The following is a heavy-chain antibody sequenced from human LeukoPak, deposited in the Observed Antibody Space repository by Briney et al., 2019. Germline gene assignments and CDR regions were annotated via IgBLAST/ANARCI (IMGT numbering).Heavy chain of an antibody. V-gene: IGHV3-53*01. Sequence: GGSLRLSCAASGFTVSSNCMSWVRQAPGKGLEWVSVIYSGGSTYYADSVKGRFTNSRDNSKDTLYLQMNSLRAEDTAVYYCARDRGTPGYAFDIWGQGTMVTVSS. CDR1: GFTVSSNC. J-gene: IGHJ3*02. CDR2: IYSGGST. CDR3: ARDRGTPGYAFDI.